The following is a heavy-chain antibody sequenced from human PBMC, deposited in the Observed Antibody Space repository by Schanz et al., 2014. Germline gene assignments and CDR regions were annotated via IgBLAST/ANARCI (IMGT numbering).Heavy chain of an antibody. CDR2: ISSSDSSI. V-gene: IGHV3-21*06. CDR3: ASDDNDFETGAP. D-gene: IGHD1-26*01. J-gene: IGHJ5*01. CDR1: GFTFSSYA. Sequence: EVQVLESGEGLVEAGGSLRLSCVASGFTFSSYAMNWVRQAPGKGLEWVSTISSSDSSIYYAGSVKGRFTISRDNANNSIFLRMHSLRAEDTAVYDCASDDNDFETGAPWGQGTLVTVSS.